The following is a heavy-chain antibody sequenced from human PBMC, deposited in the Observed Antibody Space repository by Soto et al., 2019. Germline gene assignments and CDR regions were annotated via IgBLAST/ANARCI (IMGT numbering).Heavy chain of an antibody. CDR2: IYDRGST. V-gene: IGHV4-39*01. D-gene: IGHD6-19*01. J-gene: IGHJ4*02. CDR1: GGSIGSSSYY. CDR3: ARHGYTSGRTYFDY. Sequence: TSETLSLTYTVSGGSIGSSSYYWGWIRQPPGKGLEWIGSIYDRGSTYSNPSLKSRLTTSLDTSKNQFSLKLTSVTAADTAVYYCARHGYTSGRTYFDYWGQGTLVTVS.